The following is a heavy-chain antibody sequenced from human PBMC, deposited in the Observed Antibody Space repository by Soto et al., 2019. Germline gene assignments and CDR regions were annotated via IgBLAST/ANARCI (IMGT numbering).Heavy chain of an antibody. Sequence: GGSLRLSCAASGFTFSSYSMNWVRQAPGKGLEWVSYITITSSTIYYADSVKGRFTISRDNAKNSLYLQMNSLRDEDTAVYYCARDRLYSSGSMDVWGQGTTVTVSS. CDR1: GFTFSSYS. CDR2: ITITSSTI. J-gene: IGHJ6*02. CDR3: ARDRLYSSGSMDV. D-gene: IGHD6-19*01. V-gene: IGHV3-48*02.